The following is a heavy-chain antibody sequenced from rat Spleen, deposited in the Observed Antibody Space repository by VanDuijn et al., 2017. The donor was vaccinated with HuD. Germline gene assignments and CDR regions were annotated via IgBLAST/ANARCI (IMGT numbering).Heavy chain of an antibody. CDR2: ISFDGIST. V-gene: IGHV5-29*01. CDR1: GFTFSDYY. J-gene: IGHJ2*01. Sequence: EVQLVESDGGLVQPGRSLKLSCAASGFTFSDYYMAWVRQAPTKGLEWVATISFDGISTYYRDSVKGRFIISRDNAKSTLYLQMDSLRSEDTATYYCARRYDFDYWGQGVMVTVSS. D-gene: IGHD1-11*01. CDR3: ARRYDFDY.